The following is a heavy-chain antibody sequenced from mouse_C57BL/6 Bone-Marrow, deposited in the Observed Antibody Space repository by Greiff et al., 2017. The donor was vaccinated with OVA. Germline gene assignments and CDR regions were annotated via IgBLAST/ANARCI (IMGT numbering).Heavy chain of an antibody. V-gene: IGHV1-55*01. Sequence: VKLMESGAELVKPGASVKMSCKASGYTFTSYWITWVKQRPGQGLEWIGDIYPGSGSTNYNEKFKSKATLTVDTSSSTAYMQLSSLTSEDSAVYYCARRSTVVARDYWGQGTTLTVSS. J-gene: IGHJ2*01. CDR1: GYTFTSYW. CDR2: IYPGSGST. CDR3: ARRSTVVARDY. D-gene: IGHD1-1*01.